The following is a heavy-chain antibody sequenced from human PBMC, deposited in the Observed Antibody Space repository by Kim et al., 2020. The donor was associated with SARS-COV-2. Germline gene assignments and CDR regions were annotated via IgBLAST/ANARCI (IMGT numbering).Heavy chain of an antibody. CDR3: ARAYDFWSGYYSNLFDY. D-gene: IGHD3-3*01. V-gene: IGHV4-34*01. J-gene: IGHJ4*02. Sequence: LTSRVTISVDTSKNQFSLKLSSVTAADTAVYYCARAYDFWSGYYSNLFDYWGQGTLVTVSS.